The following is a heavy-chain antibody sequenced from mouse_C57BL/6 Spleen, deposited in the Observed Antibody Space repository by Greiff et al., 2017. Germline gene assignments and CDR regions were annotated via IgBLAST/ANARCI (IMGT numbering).Heavy chain of an antibody. Sequence: EVQLQQSGPELVKPGASVKISCKASGYSFTGYYMNWVKQSPEKSLEWIGEINPSTGGTTYNQKFKAKATLTVDKSSSTAYMQLKSLTSEDSAVYYCARDAYYGSSYDAMDYWGQGTSVTVSS. CDR1: GYSFTGYY. CDR2: INPSTGGT. J-gene: IGHJ4*01. D-gene: IGHD1-1*01. V-gene: IGHV1-42*01. CDR3: ARDAYYGSSYDAMDY.